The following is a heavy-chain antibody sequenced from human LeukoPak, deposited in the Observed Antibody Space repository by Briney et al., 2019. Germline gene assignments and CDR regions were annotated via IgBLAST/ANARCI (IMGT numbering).Heavy chain of an antibody. Sequence: SETLSLTCAVYGGSFSGYYWGWIRQPPGKGLEWIGEINHSGSTNYNPSLKSRVTISVDTSKNQFSLKLSSVTAADTAVYYCARAPRTPRYCSSTSCYGDRWFDPWGQGTLVTVSS. V-gene: IGHV4-34*01. J-gene: IGHJ5*02. CDR3: ARAPRTPRYCSSTSCYGDRWFDP. CDR2: INHSGST. CDR1: GGSFSGYY. D-gene: IGHD2-2*01.